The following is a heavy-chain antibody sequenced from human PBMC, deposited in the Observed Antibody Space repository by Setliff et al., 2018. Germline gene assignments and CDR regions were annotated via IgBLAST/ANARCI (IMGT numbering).Heavy chain of an antibody. D-gene: IGHD1-20*01. V-gene: IGHV4-38-2*01. CDR2: ISHSGSA. Sequence: KTSETLSLTCAVSGYSIRSGNYWGWIRQPPGKGLEWIGSISHSGSAYYNPSLKSRVTISLDMSKNQFSLKLSSVTAADTARYYCASGLNWLSSTEFDYWGQGTLVTVSS. CDR1: GYSIRSGNY. J-gene: IGHJ4*02. CDR3: ASGLNWLSSTEFDY.